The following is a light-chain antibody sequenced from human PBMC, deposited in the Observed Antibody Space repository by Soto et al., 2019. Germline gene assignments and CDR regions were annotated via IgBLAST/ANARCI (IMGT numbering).Light chain of an antibody. CDR3: SSFTGSTTWV. CDR1: NSDIGGYDY. V-gene: IGLV2-14*03. Sequence: QSVLTQPASVSGSPGQSITISCTGTNSDIGGYDYVSWYQQHPGKAPKLLIYDVSKRPSGLSNRFSGSKSGNTASLTISGLLTEDEADYYCSSFTGSTTWVFGGRTKLTVL. CDR2: DVS. J-gene: IGLJ3*02.